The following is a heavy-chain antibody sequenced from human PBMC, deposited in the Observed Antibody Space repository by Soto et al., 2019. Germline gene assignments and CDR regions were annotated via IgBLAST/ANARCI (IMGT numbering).Heavy chain of an antibody. J-gene: IGHJ6*04. Sequence: SETRCLTCTVSGGSISRYYWSWIRQPPGKGLEWIGYIYYSGSTNYHPSLKSRVTISVDTSKNQFSLKLSSVTAADTAVYYCARIFRDPYCSSTSCYCLDVWGKGTTVTVSS. CDR2: IYYSGST. V-gene: IGHV4-59*01. CDR3: ARIFRDPYCSSTSCYCLDV. CDR1: GGSISRYY. D-gene: IGHD2-2*01.